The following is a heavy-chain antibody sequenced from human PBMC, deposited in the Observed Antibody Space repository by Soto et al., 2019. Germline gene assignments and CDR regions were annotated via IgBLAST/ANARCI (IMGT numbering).Heavy chain of an antibody. D-gene: IGHD2-15*01. CDR1: GGTFSSYT. J-gene: IGHJ5*02. Sequence: SVKVSCKASGGTFSSYTISWVRQAPGQGLEWMGGIIPIFGTANYAQKFQGRVTITADESTSTAYMELSSLRSEDTAVYYCARGSRSQNCSGGSCNPLFRGFDAWGQGTLVTVSS. CDR3: ARGSRSQNCSGGSCNPLFRGFDA. V-gene: IGHV1-69*13. CDR2: IIPIFGTA.